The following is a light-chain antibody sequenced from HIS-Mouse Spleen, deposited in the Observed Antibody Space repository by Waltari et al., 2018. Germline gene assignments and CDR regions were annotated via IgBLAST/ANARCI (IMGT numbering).Light chain of an antibody. CDR3: CSYAGSSV. CDR1: SSDVGSYNL. V-gene: IGLV2-23*01. J-gene: IGLJ1*01. Sequence: QSALTQPASVSGSPGQSITISCTGTSSDVGSYNLVSWYQQHPGKAPKLKIYEGSKRPSGVSNRFSGSKSGKTASLTISGLHAEDEADYYCCSYAGSSVFGTGTKVTVL. CDR2: EGS.